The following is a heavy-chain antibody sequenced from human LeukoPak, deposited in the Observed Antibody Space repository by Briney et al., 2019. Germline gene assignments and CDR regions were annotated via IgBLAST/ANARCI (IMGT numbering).Heavy chain of an antibody. V-gene: IGHV3-49*04. J-gene: IGHJ4*02. D-gene: IGHD5-12*01. Sequence: GGSMRLSCTASGFTFGDYAMTWVRQAPGKGLEWVGFIRSKAYGGTTEYAASVKGRFTISRDDSKSIAYLQMNSLRTEDTAVYYCTRARTGSGYNYYFDYWGQGTLVTVSS. CDR2: IRSKAYGGTT. CDR1: GFTFGDYA. CDR3: TRARTGSGYNYYFDY.